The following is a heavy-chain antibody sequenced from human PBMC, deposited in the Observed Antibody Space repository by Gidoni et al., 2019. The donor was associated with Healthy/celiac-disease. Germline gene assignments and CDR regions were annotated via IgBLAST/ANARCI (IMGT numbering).Heavy chain of an antibody. CDR1: GGSFSGYS. CDR3: ARGRRSGSWYGY. J-gene: IGHJ4*02. V-gene: IGHV4-34*01. D-gene: IGHD6-13*01. Sequence: QVQLQQLGAGLLKPSEHLSLTCAVDGGSFSGYSWSWIRQPPGKGLEWIGEINHSGNTNYNPSLKSRVTISVDTSKNQFSLKLSSVTAADTAVYYCARGRRSGSWYGYWGQGTLVTVSS. CDR2: INHSGNT.